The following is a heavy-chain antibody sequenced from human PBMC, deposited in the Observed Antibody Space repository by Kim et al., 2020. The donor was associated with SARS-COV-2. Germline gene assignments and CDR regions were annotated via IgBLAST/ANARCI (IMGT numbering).Heavy chain of an antibody. CDR1: GGSFSGYY. CDR2: INHRGST. CDR3: ARMRGYSDF. V-gene: IGHV4-34*01. D-gene: IGHD3-16*01. J-gene: IGHJ4*02. Sequence: SETLSLTCAVYGGSFSGYYWSWIRQPPGKGLEWIGEINHRGSTNYNPSLKSRLTITVDTSKNQVSLKLSSVTAADTAVYHCARMRGYSDFWGQGTLVTVSS.